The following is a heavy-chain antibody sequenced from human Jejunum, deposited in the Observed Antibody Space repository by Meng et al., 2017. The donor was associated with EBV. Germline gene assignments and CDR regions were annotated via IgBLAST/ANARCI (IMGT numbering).Heavy chain of an antibody. Sequence: QLWQSGTGVKKPGASVKVSCKASGYTFTSHFMHWVRQAPGQGLEWMGVINPSGDSSIYAQKFQDRVTLTRDLPTNTDYMELTSLGSEDTATYYCARGVSDSSKAWWLDTWGQGTLVTVSS. CDR1: GYTFTSHF. J-gene: IGHJ5*02. D-gene: IGHD3-22*01. CDR3: ARGVSDSSKAWWLDT. CDR2: INPSGDSS. V-gene: IGHV1-46*01.